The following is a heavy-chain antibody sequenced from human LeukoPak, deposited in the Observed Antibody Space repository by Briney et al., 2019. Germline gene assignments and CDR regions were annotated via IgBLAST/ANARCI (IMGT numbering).Heavy chain of an antibody. CDR3: AREYVGATMADY. D-gene: IGHD1-26*01. V-gene: IGHV1-69*04. CDR2: IIPILGIA. CDR1: GGTFSSYA. Sequence: GASVKVSCKASGGTFSSYAISWVRQAPGQGLEWMGRIIPILGIANYAQKFQGRVTITADKSTGTAYMELSSLRSEDTAVYYCAREYVGATMADYWGQGTLVTVPS. J-gene: IGHJ4*02.